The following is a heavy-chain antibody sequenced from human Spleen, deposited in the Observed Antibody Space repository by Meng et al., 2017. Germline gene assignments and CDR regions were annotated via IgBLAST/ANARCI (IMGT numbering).Heavy chain of an antibody. CDR3: AKNYRTSGTRLDY. Sequence: GESLKISCATSGFAFDNYGMSWVRQAPGKGLEWVGLTNGRGDKTYYADSVKGRFTLSRDNSKHMVYLQMTSLRAENTAVYYCAKNYRTSGTRLDYWGQGTLVTVSS. CDR1: GFAFDNYG. CDR2: TNGRGDKT. J-gene: IGHJ4*02. V-gene: IGHV3-23*01. D-gene: IGHD1/OR15-1a*01.